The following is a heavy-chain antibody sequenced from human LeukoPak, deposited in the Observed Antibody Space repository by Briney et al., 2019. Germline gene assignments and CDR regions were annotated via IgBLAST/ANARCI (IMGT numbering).Heavy chain of an antibody. V-gene: IGHV3-48*03. CDR1: GFTFSSYE. CDR2: ISSSGSTI. Sequence: GGSLRLSCAASGFTFSSYEMNWVRQAPGKGLEWVSYISSSGSTIYYADSVKGRFTISRDNAKNSLYLQMNSLSAEDTAVYYCARGASWSDYWGQGTLVTVSS. D-gene: IGHD6-13*01. CDR3: ARGASWSDY. J-gene: IGHJ4*02.